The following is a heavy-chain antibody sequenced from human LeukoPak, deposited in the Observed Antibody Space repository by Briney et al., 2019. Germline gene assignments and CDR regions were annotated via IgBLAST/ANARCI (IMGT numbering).Heavy chain of an antibody. CDR1: GGSFSGYY. V-gene: IGHV4-34*01. CDR3: ASRPGRGMVRGVPVGYFDY. Sequence: PSETLSLTCAVYGGSFSGYYWSWIRQPPGKGLEWIGEINHSGSTNYNPSLKSRVTISVDTSKNQFSLKLSSVTAADTAVYYCASRPGRGMVRGVPVGYFDYWGQGTLVTVSS. CDR2: INHSGST. J-gene: IGHJ4*02. D-gene: IGHD3-10*01.